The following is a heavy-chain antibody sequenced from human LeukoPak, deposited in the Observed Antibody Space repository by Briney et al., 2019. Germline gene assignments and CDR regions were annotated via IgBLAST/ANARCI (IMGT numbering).Heavy chain of an antibody. Sequence: PGGSLRLSCAASGFTVSRNYMSWVRQAPGKGLEGVSVIYSGGSTYYADSVKGRFTISRDNSKNTLYLQMNSLRAEDTAVYYCARDYYDSSGYRRDAFDIWGQGTMVTVSS. J-gene: IGHJ3*02. D-gene: IGHD3-22*01. CDR2: IYSGGST. CDR3: ARDYYDSSGYRRDAFDI. CDR1: GFTVSRNY. V-gene: IGHV3-66*01.